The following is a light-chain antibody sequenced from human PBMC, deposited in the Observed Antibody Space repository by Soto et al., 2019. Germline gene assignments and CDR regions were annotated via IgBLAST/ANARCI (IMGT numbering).Light chain of an antibody. CDR1: QSVSSSF. V-gene: IGKV3-20*01. CDR3: QQYNNWPRT. Sequence: EVVLTQSPGTLSLSPGERATLSCRASQSVSSSFLAWYQQKPGQAPRLLIYGASSRATGIPDRFSGSGSGTDFTLTIRRLEPEDFAVYYCQQYNNWPRTFGQGTRLEI. CDR2: GAS. J-gene: IGKJ5*01.